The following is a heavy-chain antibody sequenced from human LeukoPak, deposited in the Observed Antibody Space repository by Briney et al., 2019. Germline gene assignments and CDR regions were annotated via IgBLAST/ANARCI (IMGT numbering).Heavy chain of an antibody. CDR3: ARVFHISPYYDSSGYYEG. CDR1: GFTFTSYW. Sequence: GGSLRLSCAASGFTFTSYWMHWVRQAPGKGLVWVSHMNVDGSSKNYADSVEGRFTISGDNAKNTLYLQMSSLRAEDTAVYYCARVFHISPYYDSSGYYEGWGQGTLVTVSS. J-gene: IGHJ4*02. CDR2: MNVDGSSK. D-gene: IGHD3-22*01. V-gene: IGHV3-74*01.